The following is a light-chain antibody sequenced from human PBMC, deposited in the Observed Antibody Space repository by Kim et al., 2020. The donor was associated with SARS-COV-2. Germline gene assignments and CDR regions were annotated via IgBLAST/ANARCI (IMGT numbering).Light chain of an antibody. CDR3: QQCYSKTWT. CDR2: DAS. CDR1: QTLTTY. Sequence: DIQMTQSPSSLSASVGDRVTITCRASQTLTTYLKWYQQKPGKPPNLLIYDASKLHDGVPSRFSGSGSGTDFTLTISSLQPEDFATYYCQQCYSKTWTFGQGTKVEIK. J-gene: IGKJ1*01. V-gene: IGKV1-39*01.